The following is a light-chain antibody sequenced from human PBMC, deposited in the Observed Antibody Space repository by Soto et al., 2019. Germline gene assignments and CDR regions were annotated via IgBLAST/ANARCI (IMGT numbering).Light chain of an antibody. J-gene: IGKJ5*01. CDR3: QQYNHWHPIT. CDR2: GAS. CDR1: QSVSRH. Sequence: EIVMTQSPPTLSVSPGDRSSLSCRDSQSVSRHLAWYPQHPGQSPRIIXYGASTRATGIPARFSGSGSSTELTLTISSLQYEDDAVYYCQQYNHWHPITFGQGTRLEI. V-gene: IGKV3-15*01.